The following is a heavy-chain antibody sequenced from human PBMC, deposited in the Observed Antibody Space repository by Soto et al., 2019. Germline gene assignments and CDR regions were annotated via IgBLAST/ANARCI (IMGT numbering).Heavy chain of an antibody. V-gene: IGHV3-30*18. CDR1: GFTFSSYG. CDR2: ISYDGSNK. D-gene: IGHD5-12*01. Sequence: GGSLRLSCAASGFTFSSYGMHWVRQAPGKGLEWVAVISYDGSNKYYADSVKGRFTISRDNSKNTLYLQMNSLRAEDTAVYYCAKTATTIHRYYYYYMDVWGKGTTVTVSS. J-gene: IGHJ6*03. CDR3: AKTATTIHRYYYYYMDV.